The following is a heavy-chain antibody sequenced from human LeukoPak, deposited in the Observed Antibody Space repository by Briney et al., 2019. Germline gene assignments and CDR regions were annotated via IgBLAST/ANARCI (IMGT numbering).Heavy chain of an antibody. J-gene: IGHJ4*02. V-gene: IGHV4-4*02. Sequence: SETLSLTCAVSGGSISSSNWWSWVRQPPGKGLEWIGEIYHSGSTNYNPPLKSRVTISVDKSKNQFSLKLSSVTAADTAVYYCARSSGWYRANDYWGQGTLVTVSS. CDR2: IYHSGST. D-gene: IGHD6-19*01. CDR1: GGSISSSNW. CDR3: ARSSGWYRANDY.